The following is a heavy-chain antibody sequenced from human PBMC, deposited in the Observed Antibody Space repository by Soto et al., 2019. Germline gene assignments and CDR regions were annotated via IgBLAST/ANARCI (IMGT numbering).Heavy chain of an antibody. V-gene: IGHV3-23*01. CDR2: VLGGGGST. CDR1: GFPFSSYV. CDR3: ARKGPPRDAFDI. Sequence: EVQLLESGGGLVQPGGSLRLSCAASGFPFSSYVMNWVRQTPGKGLEWVSGVLGGGGSTFYADSVKGRFTISRDNSKNMLYVQMNSLRAEDTAIYYCARKGPPRDAFDIWGQGTMVTVSS. J-gene: IGHJ3*02.